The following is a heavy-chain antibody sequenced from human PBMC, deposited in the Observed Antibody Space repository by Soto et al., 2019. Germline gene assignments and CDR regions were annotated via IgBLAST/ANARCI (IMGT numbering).Heavy chain of an antibody. Sequence: PSETLSLTCSVSGGSITSTIDYWGWTRQSPGKGLEWIGNIYYDGSTFYNPSLKSRVTISVDTSKRQFSLRVSSVTAADTAVYYCARRGSASWRNWFDSRGHGTLVTVSS. CDR2: IYYDGST. J-gene: IGHJ5*01. CDR3: ARRGSASWRNWFDS. CDR1: GGSITSTIDY. V-gene: IGHV4-39*01. D-gene: IGHD2-2*01.